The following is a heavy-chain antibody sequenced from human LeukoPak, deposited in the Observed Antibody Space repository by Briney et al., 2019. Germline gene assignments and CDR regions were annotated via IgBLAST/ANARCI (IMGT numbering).Heavy chain of an antibody. Sequence: PGGSLRLSCAASGFTFDDYAMHWVRQAPGKGLEWVSGISWNSGSIGYADSVKGRFTISRDNAKNSLYLQMNSLRAEDTALYYCAKGRMVRGVTFDYWGQGTLVTASS. CDR2: ISWNSGSI. D-gene: IGHD3-10*01. V-gene: IGHV3-9*01. CDR1: GFTFDDYA. CDR3: AKGRMVRGVTFDY. J-gene: IGHJ4*02.